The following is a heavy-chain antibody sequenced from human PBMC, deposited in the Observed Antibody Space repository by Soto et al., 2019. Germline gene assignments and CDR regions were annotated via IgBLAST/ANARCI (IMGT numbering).Heavy chain of an antibody. V-gene: IGHV3-33*01. CDR2: IWYDGSNK. CDR1: GFTFSSYG. Sequence: QVQLVESGGGVVQPGRSLRLSCAASGFTFSSYGMHWVRQAPGKGLEWVAVIWYDGSNKYYADSVKGRFTISRDNSKNTLYLQMNSLRAEDTAVYYCARDPQFGINWYFDLWGRGTLVTVSS. J-gene: IGHJ2*01. CDR3: ARDPQFGINWYFDL. D-gene: IGHD3-10*01.